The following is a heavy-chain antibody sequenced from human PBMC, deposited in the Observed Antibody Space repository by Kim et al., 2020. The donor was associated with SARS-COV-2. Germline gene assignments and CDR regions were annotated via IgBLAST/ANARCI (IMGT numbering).Heavy chain of an antibody. J-gene: IGHJ4*02. V-gene: IGHV1-3*04. Sequence: ASVKVSCKASGYTFTTYAIHWVRQAPGQRLEWMGWINTGNGNTKYSQKFQDILTITRDTSASTAYMELSSLRSEDTAVYYCARARYCTTHGCYSLGWPIDYWGQETLVTVSS. D-gene: IGHD2-15*01. CDR2: INTGNGNT. CDR3: ARARYCTTHGCYSLGWPIDY. CDR1: GYTFTTYA.